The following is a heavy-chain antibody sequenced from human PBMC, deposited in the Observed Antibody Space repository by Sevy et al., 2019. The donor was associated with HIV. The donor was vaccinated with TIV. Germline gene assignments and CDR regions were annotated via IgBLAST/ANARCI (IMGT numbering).Heavy chain of an antibody. CDR1: GISISSHW. CDR3: ARAMGA. J-gene: IGHJ6*02. Sequence: GGSLRLSCVGSGISISSHWMNWVRQSPGKGLEWVANINQDGSEIYYVDSVKGRFTISRENAKNSGYLQMHSLRVEDSGVYYCARAMGAWGQRTTVTVSS. CDR2: INQDGSEI. V-gene: IGHV3-7*01.